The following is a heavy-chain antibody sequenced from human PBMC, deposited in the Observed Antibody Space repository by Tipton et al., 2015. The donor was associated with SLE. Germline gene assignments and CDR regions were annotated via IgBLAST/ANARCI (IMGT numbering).Heavy chain of an antibody. CDR3: ARRSLLAVPK. J-gene: IGHJ4*02. V-gene: IGHV4-39*02. CDR1: DASINSGDYY. CDR2: IYDGGST. Sequence: LRLSCTVSDASINSGDYYWVWIRQPPGKGLEWVGSIYDGGSTYYNPSLKSRVTISPDTSNKHFSLKLSSVTAADTAMYYCARRSLLAVPKWGQGTLVTVSS. D-gene: IGHD3-3*02.